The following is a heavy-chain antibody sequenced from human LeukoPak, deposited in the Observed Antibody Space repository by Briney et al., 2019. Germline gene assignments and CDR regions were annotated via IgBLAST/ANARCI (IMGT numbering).Heavy chain of an antibody. Sequence: GGSLRLSCAASGFTFSNFAMSWVRQTPGKGLERVSGISGSGGHTNYADSVKGRFTISRDNSRSTLYLQMHSLRAEDTAVYYCAKDRSIYSSGWYDAFDIWGQGTMVTVSS. CDR2: ISGSGGHT. J-gene: IGHJ3*02. CDR3: AKDRSIYSSGWYDAFDI. D-gene: IGHD6-19*01. CDR1: GFTFSNFA. V-gene: IGHV3-23*01.